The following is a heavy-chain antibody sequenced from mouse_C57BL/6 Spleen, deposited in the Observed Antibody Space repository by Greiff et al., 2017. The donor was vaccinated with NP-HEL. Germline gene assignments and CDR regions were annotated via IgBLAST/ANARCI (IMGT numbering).Heavy chain of an antibody. V-gene: IGHV1-19*01. Sequence: EVQLQQSGPVLVKPGASVKMSCKASGYTFTDYYMNWVKQSHGKSLEWIGVINPYNGGTSYNQKFKGKATLTVDKSSSTAYMELNSLTSEDSAVYYCARSETGTDYFDYWGQGTTLTVSS. CDR2: INPYNGGT. D-gene: IGHD4-1*01. CDR3: ARSETGTDYFDY. J-gene: IGHJ2*01. CDR1: GYTFTDYY.